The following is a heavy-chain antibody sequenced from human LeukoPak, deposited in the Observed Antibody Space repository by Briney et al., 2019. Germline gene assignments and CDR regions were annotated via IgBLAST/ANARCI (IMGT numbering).Heavy chain of an antibody. J-gene: IGHJ6*03. CDR1: GYTFTSYD. CDR2: MNPNSGNT. Sequence: GASVKVSCKASGYTFTSYDINWVRQATGQGLEWMGWMNPNSGNTGYAQKFQGRVTMTRNTSISTAYMELSSLRSEDTAVYYCARGDAYYDILTGFYYYYYMDVWGKGTTVTVSS. V-gene: IGHV1-8*01. D-gene: IGHD3-9*01. CDR3: ARGDAYYDILTGFYYYYYMDV.